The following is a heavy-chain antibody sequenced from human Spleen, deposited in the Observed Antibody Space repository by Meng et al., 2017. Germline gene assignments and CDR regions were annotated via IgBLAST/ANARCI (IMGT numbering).Heavy chain of an antibody. V-gene: IGHV4-31*01. CDR3: ARLMSGYDVFDY. J-gene: IGHJ4*02. D-gene: IGHD5-12*01. CDR2: IYYSGST. Sequence: QVQRPASGPGLVKPSQTLSLTCTVSGGSISSGGYYWSLIRQHPGKGLEWIGYIYYSGSTYYNPSLKSLVTISVDTSKNQFSLKLSSVTAADTAVYYCARLMSGYDVFDYWGQGTLVTVSS. CDR1: GGSISSGGYY.